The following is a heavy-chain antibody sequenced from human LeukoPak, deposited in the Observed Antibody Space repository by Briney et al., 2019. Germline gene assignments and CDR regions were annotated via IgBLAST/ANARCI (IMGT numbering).Heavy chain of an antibody. J-gene: IGHJ4*02. V-gene: IGHV1-18*01. Sequence: ASVKVSCKASVYTFTSYGISWVRQAPGQGLEWMGWISAYNGNTNYAQKLQGRVTMTTDTSASTGYMEVRSLRSDDTALYYCARELSSWYEGISDYWGQGTRVSVSS. CDR2: ISAYNGNT. CDR3: ARELSSWYEGISDY. CDR1: VYTFTSYG. D-gene: IGHD6-13*01.